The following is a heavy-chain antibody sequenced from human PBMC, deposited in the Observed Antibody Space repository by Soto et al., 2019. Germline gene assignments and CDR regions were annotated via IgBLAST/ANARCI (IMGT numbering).Heavy chain of an antibody. CDR3: AHRRLVGSGLFDP. CDR2: IYWADDK. J-gene: IGHJ5*02. Sequence: QITLKESGATLVKPTQTLTLTCTFSGFSLITSVVGVGWIRQPPGKTLEWLALIYWADDKSYRPSLKSRLTITQDASKHQVVLTMTDMDPADTAQYYCAHRRLVGSGLFDPWGQGTLVTVS. CDR1: GFSLITSVVG. V-gene: IGHV2-5*02. D-gene: IGHD3-10*01.